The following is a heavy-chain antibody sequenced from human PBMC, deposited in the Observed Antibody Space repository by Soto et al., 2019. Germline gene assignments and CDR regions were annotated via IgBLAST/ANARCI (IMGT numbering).Heavy chain of an antibody. J-gene: IGHJ4*02. CDR2: ISSSRSYI. Sequence: PGGSLRLSCAASGFTFSRYTMNWVRQAPGKGLEWVSSISSSRSYIYYADSVKGRFTISRDNAKNSLYLQMNSLRAEDTAVYYCARGQVGATGEGFDYWGQGTLVTVSS. D-gene: IGHD1-26*01. CDR3: ARGQVGATGEGFDY. V-gene: IGHV3-21*01. CDR1: GFTFSRYT.